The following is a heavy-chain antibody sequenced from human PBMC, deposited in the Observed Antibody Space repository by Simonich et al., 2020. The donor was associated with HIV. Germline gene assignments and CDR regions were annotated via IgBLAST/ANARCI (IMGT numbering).Heavy chain of an antibody. J-gene: IGHJ4*02. CDR2: VIPVLGVA. CDR3: ASHPSVDLVMVGAAYYFDY. Sequence: QVQLVQSGAEVKKPGSSVKVSCKASGGTFNNYTINWVQQAPGQGLEWMGGVIPVLGVANYAKKFQVKVKITANKSTSTGYRELSSLRSEDTAVYYCASHPSVDLVMVGAAYYFDYWGQGTPVTVSS. D-gene: IGHD3-10*01. V-gene: IGHV1-69*10. CDR1: GGTFNNYT.